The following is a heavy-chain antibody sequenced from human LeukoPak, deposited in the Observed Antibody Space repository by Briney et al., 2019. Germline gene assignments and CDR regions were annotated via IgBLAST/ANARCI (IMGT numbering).Heavy chain of an antibody. V-gene: IGHV4-59*01. CDR3: ARGGYGDYSHSDY. CDR1: GGSISSYY. D-gene: IGHD4-17*01. CDR2: IYYSGST. Sequence: SETLSLTCTVSGGSISSYYWSWIRQPRGKGLEWNGYIYYSGSTNYNPSLKSRVNISVDTSKNQFSLKLSSVTAADTGVYYCARGGYGDYSHSDYWGQGTLVTVS. J-gene: IGHJ4*02.